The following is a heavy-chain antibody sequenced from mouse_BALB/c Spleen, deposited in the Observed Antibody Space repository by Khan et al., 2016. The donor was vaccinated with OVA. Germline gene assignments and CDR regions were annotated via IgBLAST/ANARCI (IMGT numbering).Heavy chain of an antibody. J-gene: IGHJ2*01. CDR3: ARVYGGDFDY. Sequence: EVKLLESGPGLVKPSQSLSLTCSVTGYLITTDYAWNWIRQFPGNKLEWMGYISYSGNTKYNPSLKSRISITRDTSKNQFFLQLKSVTTEDTARYYCARVYGGDFDYWGQGTTLTVSS. V-gene: IGHV3-2*02. CDR2: ISYSGNT. D-gene: IGHD1-1*01. CDR1: GYLITTDYA.